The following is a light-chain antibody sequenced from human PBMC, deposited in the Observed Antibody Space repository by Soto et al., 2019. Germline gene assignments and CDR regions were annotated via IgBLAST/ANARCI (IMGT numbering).Light chain of an antibody. J-gene: IGKJ4*01. CDR2: GAS. Sequence: VLTQSPGTLSLSPGQRATLSCRASQSVSTNYFAWYQQQPGQAPRLLIYGASSRATGIPDRFSGSGSGADFTLTSRRLEPEGFAFYFCQQCGSVPLTFGGGTKVEIK. V-gene: IGKV3-20*01. CDR3: QQCGSVPLT. CDR1: QSVSTNY.